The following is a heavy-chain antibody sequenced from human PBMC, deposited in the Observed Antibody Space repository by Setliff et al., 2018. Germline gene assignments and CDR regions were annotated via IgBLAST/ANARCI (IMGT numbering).Heavy chain of an antibody. CDR1: GFTFSTYR. CDR2: ILDDGVKK. D-gene: IGHD6-19*01. J-gene: IGHJ4*02. V-gene: IGHV3-33*08. CDR3: ARVASGWGWFDY. Sequence: GGSLRLSCAASGFTFSTYRMHWVRQAPGKGLEWVAVILDDGVKKYHADSVKGRFTISRDNSKNTLYLKMNSLRAEDTAVYYCARVASGWGWFDYWGQGTLVTVSS.